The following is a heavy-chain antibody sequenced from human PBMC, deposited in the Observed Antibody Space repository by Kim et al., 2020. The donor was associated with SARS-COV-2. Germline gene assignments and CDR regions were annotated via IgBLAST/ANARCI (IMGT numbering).Heavy chain of an antibody. J-gene: IGHJ4*02. V-gene: IGHV3-9*01. CDR3: AKSMERSGHHY. Sequence: IGCADSVKGRFTISRDKAKTSLYLQMNSLRAEDTAFYYCAKSMERSGHHYWGQGTLVTVSS. CDR2: I. D-gene: IGHD1-1*01.